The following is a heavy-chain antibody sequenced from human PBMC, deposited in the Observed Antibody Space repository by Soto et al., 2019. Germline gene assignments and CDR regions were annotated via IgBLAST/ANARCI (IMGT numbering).Heavy chain of an antibody. D-gene: IGHD3-3*01. J-gene: IGHJ4*02. CDR1: GFTFSSYA. Sequence: PXGSLRLSCAASGFTFSSYAMSWVRQAPGKGLEWVSAISGSGGSTYYADSVKGRFTISRDNSKNTLYLQMNSLRAEDTAVYYCVFGQLASPGDAFDYWGQGTLATVSS. V-gene: IGHV3-23*01. CDR2: ISGSGGST. CDR3: VFGQLASPGDAFDY.